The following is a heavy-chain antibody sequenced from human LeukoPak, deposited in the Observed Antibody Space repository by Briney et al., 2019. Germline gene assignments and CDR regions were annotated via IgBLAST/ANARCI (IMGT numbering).Heavy chain of an antibody. J-gene: IGHJ4*02. CDR1: GGSISSSSYY. V-gene: IGHV4-39*02. CDR2: IYYSGST. Sequence: PSETLSLTCTVSGGSISSSSYYWGWIRQPPGKGLEWIGSIYYSGSTYYNPSLKSRVTISVDTSKNQFSLKLSSVTAADTAVYYCARERANWNDVSLWGQGTLVTVSS. CDR3: ARERANWNDVSL. D-gene: IGHD1-1*01.